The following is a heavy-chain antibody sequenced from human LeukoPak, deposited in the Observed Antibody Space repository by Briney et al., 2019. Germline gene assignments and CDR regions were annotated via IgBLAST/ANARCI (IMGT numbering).Heavy chain of an antibody. J-gene: IGHJ4*02. CDR1: GYTFRSYA. D-gene: IGHD6-19*01. CDR2: ISPNNGNT. CDR3: ARDRDSSGWHVADY. Sequence: ASVKVSCKASGYTFRSYAITWVRHAPGQGLEWMGWISPNNGNTNYAQKFQGRVTMTTDTPTSTAYMEMRSPRSDDTAVYYCARDRDSSGWHVADYWGQGTLVTVSS. V-gene: IGHV1-18*01.